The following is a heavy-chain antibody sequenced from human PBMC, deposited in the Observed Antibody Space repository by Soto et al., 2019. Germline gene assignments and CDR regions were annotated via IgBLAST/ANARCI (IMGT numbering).Heavy chain of an antibody. CDR3: ARDTMGCSGGSCFVSYYYMDV. CDR2: IYYSGST. V-gene: IGHV4-59*01. CDR1: GGSISSYY. D-gene: IGHD2-15*01. Sequence: SETLSLTCTVSGGSISSYYWSWIRQPPGKGLEWIGYIYYSGSTNYNPSLKSRVTISVDTSKNQFSLKLSSVTAADTAVYYCARDTMGCSGGSCFVSYYYMDVWGKGTTVTVSS. J-gene: IGHJ6*03.